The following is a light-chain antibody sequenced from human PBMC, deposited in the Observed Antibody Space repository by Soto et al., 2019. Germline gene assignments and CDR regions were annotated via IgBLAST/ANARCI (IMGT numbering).Light chain of an antibody. V-gene: IGKV2-28*01. CDR3: MQTLQTPPWT. J-gene: IGKJ1*01. CDR1: QTLLHSNGHNY. Sequence: VMTQSPLSLHVIPGEPASISCRSSQTLLHSNGHNYLAWYLQKPGQSPQLLIYLGSNRASGVPDRFSGSGSGTEFTLKSSRVEAEDVGIYYCMQTLQTPPWTFGQGTKVEIK. CDR2: LGS.